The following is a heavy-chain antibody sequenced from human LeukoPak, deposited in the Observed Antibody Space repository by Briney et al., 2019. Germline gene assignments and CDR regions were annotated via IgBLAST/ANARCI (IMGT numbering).Heavy chain of an antibody. J-gene: IGHJ3*02. CDR1: GFTFSGSA. CDR3: IYDRLDAFDI. D-gene: IGHD3-22*01. V-gene: IGHV3-73*01. Sequence: GGSLGLSCAASGFTFSGSAMHWVRQASGKGLEWVGRIRSKANSYATAYAASVKGRFTISRDDSKNTAYLQMNSLKTEDTAVYYCIYDRLDAFDIWGQGTMVTVSS. CDR2: IRSKANSYAT.